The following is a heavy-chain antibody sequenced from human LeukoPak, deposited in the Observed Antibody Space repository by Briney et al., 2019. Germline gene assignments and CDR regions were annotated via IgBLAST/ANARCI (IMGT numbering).Heavy chain of an antibody. CDR2: ISYDGSNK. Sequence: GGSLRLSCAASGFTFSSYGMPWVRQAPGKGLEWVAVISYDGSNKYYADSVKGRFTISRDNSKNTLYLQMNSLRAEDTAVYYCAKTRALGYWGQGTLVTVSS. J-gene: IGHJ4*02. D-gene: IGHD3-10*01. V-gene: IGHV3-30*18. CDR1: GFTFSSYG. CDR3: AKTRALGY.